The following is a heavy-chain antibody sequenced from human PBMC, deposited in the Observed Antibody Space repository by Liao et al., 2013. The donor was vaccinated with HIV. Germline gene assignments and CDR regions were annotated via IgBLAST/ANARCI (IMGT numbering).Heavy chain of an antibody. Sequence: QVQLQESGPGLVKPSETLSLTCTVSGGSISSYYWSWIRQPPGKGLEWIGYIFHSGSTYYNPSLKSRVTISVDRSENQFSLKLTSVTAADTAVYYCARVPMVRGVYYFDYWGQGTLVTVSS. J-gene: IGHJ4*02. CDR2: IFHSGST. D-gene: IGHD3-10*01. CDR3: ARVPMVRGVYYFDY. V-gene: IGHV4-59*12. CDR1: GGSISSYY.